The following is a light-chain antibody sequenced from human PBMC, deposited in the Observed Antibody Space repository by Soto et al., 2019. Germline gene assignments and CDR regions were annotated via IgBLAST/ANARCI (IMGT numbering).Light chain of an antibody. CDR2: DAS. CDR3: QQYGSIPWT. J-gene: IGKJ1*01. Sequence: EIVLTQSPGTLSLSPGERATLSCRATESVVSNYLAWYQLKPGQAPRLLIYDASSRATGIPDRFSGSGSGTDVTLTIRRLEPEDFAVYYCQQYGSIPWTFGQGTKVEIK. V-gene: IGKV3-20*01. CDR1: ESVVSNY.